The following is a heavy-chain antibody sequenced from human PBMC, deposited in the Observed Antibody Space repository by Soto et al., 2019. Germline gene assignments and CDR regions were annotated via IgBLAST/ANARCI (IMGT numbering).Heavy chain of an antibody. CDR1: GYTFTSYA. Sequence: QVQLVQSGAEVKKPGASVKVSCKASGYTFTSYAMHWVHQAPGQRLEWMGWINAGNGNTKYSQKFQGRVTITRDTSASTAYMELSSLRSEDTAVYYCARDLTYCSSTSCYAEVLNYWGQGTLVTVSS. V-gene: IGHV1-3*01. D-gene: IGHD2-2*01. J-gene: IGHJ4*02. CDR3: ARDLTYCSSTSCYAEVLNY. CDR2: INAGNGNT.